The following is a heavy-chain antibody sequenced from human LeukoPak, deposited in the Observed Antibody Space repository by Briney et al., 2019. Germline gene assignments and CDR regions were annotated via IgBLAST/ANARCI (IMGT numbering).Heavy chain of an antibody. D-gene: IGHD3-22*01. J-gene: IGHJ4*02. V-gene: IGHV3-74*01. CDR3: ARDGYHDSSGYFRFDY. CDR1: RFTFSSYW. CDR2: INTDGSTT. Sequence: GGSLRLSRAASRFTFSSYWMSWVRQAPGKGLVWVSRINTDGSTTTYADSVKGRFTISRDNAKNTLYLQMNSLRAEDTAVYYCARDGYHDSSGYFRFDYWGQGTLVTVSS.